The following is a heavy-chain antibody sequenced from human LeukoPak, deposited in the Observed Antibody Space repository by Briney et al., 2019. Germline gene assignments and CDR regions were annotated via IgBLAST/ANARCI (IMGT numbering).Heavy chain of an antibody. CDR3: ARVWSYYYYMDV. CDR2: IYYSGST. CDR1: GGSISSYY. J-gene: IGHJ6*03. V-gene: IGHV4-59*01. Sequence: TSETLSLTCSVSGGSISSYYWSWIRQPPGKGLEWIGYIYYSGSTNYNPSLKSRVTISVDTSKNQFSLKLSSVTAADTAVYYSARVWSYYYYMDVWGKGTTVTVSS. D-gene: IGHD2-21*01.